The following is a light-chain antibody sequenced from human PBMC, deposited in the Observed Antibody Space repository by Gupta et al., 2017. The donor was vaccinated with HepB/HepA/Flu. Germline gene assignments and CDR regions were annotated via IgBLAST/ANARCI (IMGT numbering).Light chain of an antibody. CDR1: TGAVTSGHY. Sequence: QAVVTQEASLTVSPGGTVTLTCGSSTGAVTSGHYPYWFQQKPGQAPRTLIYDTSNKHSWTPARFSGSLLGCQAALTLSGAQPEDEAEYYCSLSYSGGRRVVFGGGTKLTV. CDR2: DTS. CDR3: SLSYSGGRRVV. J-gene: IGLJ2*01. V-gene: IGLV7-46*01.